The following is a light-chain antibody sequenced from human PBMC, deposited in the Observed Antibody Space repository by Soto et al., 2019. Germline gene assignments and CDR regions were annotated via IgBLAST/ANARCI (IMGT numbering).Light chain of an antibody. CDR2: RAS. CDR1: QSIDTA. Sequence: DIQMTQSPSTLSASVGDRVTITCRASQSIDTALAWYQQKPGKAPNLLIYRASNLESGVPLRFSGSGSGTEFTLAISSLQPDDFATYYCQQYGRFLTFGQGTKLEIK. J-gene: IGKJ2*01. CDR3: QQYGRFLT. V-gene: IGKV1-5*03.